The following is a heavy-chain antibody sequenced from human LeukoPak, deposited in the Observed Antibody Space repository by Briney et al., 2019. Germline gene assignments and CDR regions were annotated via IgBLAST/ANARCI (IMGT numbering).Heavy chain of an antibody. D-gene: IGHD6-6*01. CDR2: INHSGST. CDR3: ARGLSIAAGGWFDP. Sequence: SETLSLTCAVYGGSFSGYYWSWIRQPPGKGLEWIGEINHSGSTNYSPSLKSRVTISVDTSKNQFSLKLSSVTAADTAVYYCARGLSIAAGGWFDPWGQGTLVTVSS. V-gene: IGHV4-34*01. CDR1: GGSFSGYY. J-gene: IGHJ5*02.